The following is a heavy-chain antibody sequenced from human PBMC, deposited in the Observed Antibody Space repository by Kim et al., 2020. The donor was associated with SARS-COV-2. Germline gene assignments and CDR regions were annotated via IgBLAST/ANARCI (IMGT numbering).Heavy chain of an antibody. D-gene: IGHD3-10*01. Sequence: GDRTYSADSVKGRFTISRDNSKNTLYLQMNSLRAEDTAVYYCANLYGSGSWGQGTLVTVSS. V-gene: IGHV3-23*01. CDR3: ANLYGSGS. CDR2: GDRT. J-gene: IGHJ4*02.